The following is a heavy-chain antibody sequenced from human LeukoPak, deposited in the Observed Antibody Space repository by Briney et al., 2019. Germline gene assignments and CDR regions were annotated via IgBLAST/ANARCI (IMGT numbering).Heavy chain of an antibody. J-gene: IGHJ4*02. V-gene: IGHV3-74*01. CDR1: EFTFSAYW. D-gene: IGHD7-27*01. Sequence: GGSLRLSCAASEFTFSAYWMHWVRQAPGKGLVWVSRIRGDGSMTNYADSVKGRFTISRDNAKNTLYLQMNSLRLEDTAVYYCARGPPNWGYDYRGPGTLVTVSS. CDR3: ARGPPNWGYDY. CDR2: IRGDGSMT.